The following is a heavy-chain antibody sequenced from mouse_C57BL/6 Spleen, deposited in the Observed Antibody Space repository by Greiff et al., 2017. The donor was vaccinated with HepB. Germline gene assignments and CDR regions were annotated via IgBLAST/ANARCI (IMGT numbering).Heavy chain of an antibody. CDR1: GYTFTDYE. D-gene: IGHD2-5*01. J-gene: IGHJ3*01. V-gene: IGHV1-15*01. CDR3: TRTRDYSNYWFAY. CDR2: IDPETGGT. Sequence: QVQLKESGAELVRPGASVTLSCKASGYTFTDYEMHWVKQTPVHGLEWIGAIDPETGGTAYNQKFKGKAILTADKSSSTAYMEIRSLTSEDSAVYYCTRTRDYSNYWFAYWGQGTLVTVSA.